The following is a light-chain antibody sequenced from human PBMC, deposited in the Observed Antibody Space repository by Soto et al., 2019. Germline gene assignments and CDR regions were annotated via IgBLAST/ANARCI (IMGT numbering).Light chain of an antibody. CDR2: GAS. CDR3: QQYCSSPRA. J-gene: IGKJ3*01. CDR1: QSVTSSY. Sequence: EIVLTQSPGTLSLSPGERATLSCRASQSVTSSYLAWYQQKPGQAPRLLIYGASSRATGIPDRCSGSEAGTDFTLTISSLEPEDFAVYYCQQYCSSPRAFGPGTKVDIK. V-gene: IGKV3-20*01.